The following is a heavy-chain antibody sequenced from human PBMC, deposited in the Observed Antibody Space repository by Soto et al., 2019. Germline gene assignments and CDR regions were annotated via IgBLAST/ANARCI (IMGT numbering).Heavy chain of an antibody. CDR3: ASGYCSSTTCSNYYYGLDV. CDR1: GFTFSIYG. V-gene: IGHV3-33*01. CDR2: VWYDGSSK. Sequence: QSGGSLRLSCAASGFTFSIYGMHWVRQAPGKGLEWVALVWYDGSSKYYADSVKGRFTISRDNSKNTLYLQMDSLRAEDTAVYYCASGYCSSTTCSNYYYGLDVWGQGTTVTVSS. D-gene: IGHD2-2*01. J-gene: IGHJ6*02.